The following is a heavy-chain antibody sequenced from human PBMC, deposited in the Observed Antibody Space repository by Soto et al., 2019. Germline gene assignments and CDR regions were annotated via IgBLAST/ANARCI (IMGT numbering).Heavy chain of an antibody. Sequence: QVELEESGPGLVKPSETLSLTCTVSGGSISGSANYWGWIRQPPGKGLEWIGSFYHGATTYYHPSLKSRASISVDTSKNQFSLSLASLTAADTAVYYCARSSFWWYGGNMLYPGYCDVWGRGTLVTASS. CDR2: FYHGATT. CDR3: ARSSFWWYGGNMLYPGYCDV. CDR1: GGSISGSANY. V-gene: IGHV4-39*01. J-gene: IGHJ2*01. D-gene: IGHD2-8*01.